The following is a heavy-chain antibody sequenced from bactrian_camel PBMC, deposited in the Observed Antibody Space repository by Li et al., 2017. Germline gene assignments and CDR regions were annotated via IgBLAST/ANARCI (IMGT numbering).Heavy chain of an antibody. Sequence: HVQLVESGGGLVQPGGSLRLSCAASGFIFSNYWMYWVRQAPGKGREWVASIDSGGSTTYYADSVKGRFTISRDRSKNTVYLQMNRLKPEDTGMYYCAAGWVNRNVLSKHEYDYWGQGTQVTVS. CDR3: AAGWVNRNVLSKHEYDY. V-gene: IGHV3S1*01. CDR2: IDSGGSTT. CDR1: GFIFSNYW. J-gene: IGHJ4*01. D-gene: IGHD5*01.